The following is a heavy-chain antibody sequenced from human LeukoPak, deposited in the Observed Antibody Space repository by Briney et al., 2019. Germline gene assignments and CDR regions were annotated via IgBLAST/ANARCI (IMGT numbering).Heavy chain of an antibody. J-gene: IGHJ4*02. D-gene: IGHD4-23*01. V-gene: IGHV3-21*01. CDR1: GFIFSSYS. CDR2: ISSSSSYI. Sequence: GGSLRLSCAASGFIFSSYSMNWVRQAPGKGLEWVSSISSSSSYIYYADSVKGRVTISRDNAKNSLYLQMNSLRAEDTAVYYCAKPLEKYTYGGNFDYWGQGILVTVSS. CDR3: AKPLEKYTYGGNFDY.